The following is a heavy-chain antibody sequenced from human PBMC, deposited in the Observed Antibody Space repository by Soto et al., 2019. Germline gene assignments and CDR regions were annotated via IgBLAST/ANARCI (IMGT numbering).Heavy chain of an antibody. D-gene: IGHD3-10*01. Sequence: QVQLVQSGAEVKKPGSSVEVYCKASGGIFSTYAISWLRQAPGQGLEWMGGIIPIFGTPNYAQKFQGRVTITADESTSTAYMGLSRLRSEDTAVYYCARDRDDYGSGNYYNRIDFWGQGTLVTVSS. CDR1: GGIFSTYA. CDR3: ARDRDDYGSGNYYNRIDF. V-gene: IGHV1-69*01. J-gene: IGHJ4*02. CDR2: IIPIFGTP.